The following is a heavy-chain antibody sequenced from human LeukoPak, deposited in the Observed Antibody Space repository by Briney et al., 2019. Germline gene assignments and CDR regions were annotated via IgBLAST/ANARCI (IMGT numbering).Heavy chain of an antibody. D-gene: IGHD3-9*01. CDR1: GGSISSDNSY. Sequence: PSETLSLTCTVSGGSISSDNSYWSWIRQPPGKGLEWIGYIYHSGNTYYNSSLKSRVTISVDTSKNQFSLKLSSVTAADTAVYYCARRKPSGMIRYFDWPLDAFDIWGQGTMLTVSS. CDR2: IYHSGNT. J-gene: IGHJ3*02. V-gene: IGHV4-30-2*01. CDR3: ARRKPSGMIRYFDWPLDAFDI.